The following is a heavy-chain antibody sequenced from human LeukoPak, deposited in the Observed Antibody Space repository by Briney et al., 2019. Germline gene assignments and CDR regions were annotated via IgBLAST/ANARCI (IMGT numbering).Heavy chain of an antibody. D-gene: IGHD3-10*01. J-gene: IGHJ5*02. CDR2: IYYSGST. CDR3: ASVYDDYYGSGSYYREPLFDP. V-gene: IGHV4-39*01. Sequence: SETLSLTCTVSGGSISSSRYYWGWIRQPPGKGLEWIGSIYYSGSTYYNPSLKSRVTISVDTSKNQFSLKLSSVTAADTAVYYCASVYDDYYGSGSYYREPLFDPWGQGTLVTVSS. CDR1: GGSISSSRYY.